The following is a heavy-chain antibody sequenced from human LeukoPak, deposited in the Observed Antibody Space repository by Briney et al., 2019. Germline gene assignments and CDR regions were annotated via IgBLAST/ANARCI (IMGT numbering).Heavy chain of an antibody. Sequence: SETLSLTCTVSGGSISSYYWSWIRQPPGKGLEWIGYIYYSGSTNYNPSLKSRVTISVGTSKNQFSLKLSSVTAADTAVYYCARDDGGSWYYFDYWGQGTLVTVSS. J-gene: IGHJ4*02. D-gene: IGHD6-13*01. V-gene: IGHV4-59*01. CDR2: IYYSGST. CDR1: GGSISSYY. CDR3: ARDDGGSWYYFDY.